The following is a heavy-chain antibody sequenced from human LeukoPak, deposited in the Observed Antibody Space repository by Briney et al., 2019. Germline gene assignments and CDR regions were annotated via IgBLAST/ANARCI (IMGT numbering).Heavy chain of an antibody. D-gene: IGHD3-10*01. V-gene: IGHV3-23*01. CDR2: ISGSGGST. CDR3: TTVGGPYYGSGSYYNDPQFDY. CDR1: GFTFSSYA. Sequence: GGSLRLSCAASGFTFSSYAMGWVRQAPGKGLEGVSAISGSGGSTYYADSVKGRFTISRDNSKNTLYLQMNSLKTEDAAVYYCTTVGGPYYGSGSYYNDPQFDYWGQGTLVTVSS. J-gene: IGHJ4*02.